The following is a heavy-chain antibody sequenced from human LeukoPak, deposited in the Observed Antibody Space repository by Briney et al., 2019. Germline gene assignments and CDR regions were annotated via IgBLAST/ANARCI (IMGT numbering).Heavy chain of an antibody. V-gene: IGHV3-30*04. CDR1: GFTFRIYA. D-gene: IGHD1-26*01. CDR2: ISYDGSNK. Sequence: PGRSLRLSCSASGFTFRIYAMHWVRQAPGKGLEWVAGISYDGSNKFHTDSVKGRFTISRDNSKNTLYLQMNSLRPDDTAVYYCARVVHSGSFPDVFDIWGQGTMVTVSS. CDR3: ARVVHSGSFPDVFDI. J-gene: IGHJ3*02.